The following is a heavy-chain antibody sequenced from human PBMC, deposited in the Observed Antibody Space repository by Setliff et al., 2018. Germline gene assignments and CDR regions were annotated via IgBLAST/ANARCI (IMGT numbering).Heavy chain of an antibody. Sequence: ASVKVSCKASGYIFTYYAIHWVRQAPGQRLEWMGWINAGNGNTNYAQKLQGRVTMTTDTSTSTAYMELRSLRSDDTAVYYCARVNPTMITFGGVIVIWFDPWGQGTLVTVSS. D-gene: IGHD3-16*02. CDR2: INAGNGNT. V-gene: IGHV1-3*01. CDR3: ARVNPTMITFGGVIVIWFDP. CDR1: GYIFTYYA. J-gene: IGHJ5*02.